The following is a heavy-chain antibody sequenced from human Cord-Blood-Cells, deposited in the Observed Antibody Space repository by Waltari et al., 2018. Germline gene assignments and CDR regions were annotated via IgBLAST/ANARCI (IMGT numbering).Heavy chain of an antibody. CDR3: ASSPLFDY. V-gene: IGHV4-34*01. Sequence: QVQLQQWGAGLLQPSGTLSLTCAVYGGSFRGYYLGRFRQPPGKGLEWIGEITHSGSTNYNPSLKSRVTISVDTSKNQFSLKLSSVTAADTAVYYCASSPLFDYWGQGTLVTVSS. CDR1: GGSFRGYY. J-gene: IGHJ4*02. CDR2: ITHSGST.